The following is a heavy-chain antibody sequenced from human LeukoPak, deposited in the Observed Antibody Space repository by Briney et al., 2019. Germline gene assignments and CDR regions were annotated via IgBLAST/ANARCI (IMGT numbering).Heavy chain of an antibody. Sequence: PSETLSLTCTVSGGSISSSSYYWGWVRQPPGKGLEWIGNIFYSGSTYYSPSLKSRVTISVDTSKNQFSLKLSSVTAADTAVYYRAREDYGNWFDPWGQGTLVTVSS. V-gene: IGHV4-39*07. CDR1: GGSISSSSYY. D-gene: IGHD4-17*01. CDR2: IFYSGST. J-gene: IGHJ5*02. CDR3: AREDYGNWFDP.